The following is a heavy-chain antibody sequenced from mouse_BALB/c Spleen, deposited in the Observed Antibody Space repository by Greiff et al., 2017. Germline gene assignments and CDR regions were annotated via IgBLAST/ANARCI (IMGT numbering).Heavy chain of an antibody. J-gene: IGHJ4*01. CDR1: GFTFSNYW. D-gene: IGHD1-2*01. CDR3: TRNYGYDYAMDY. Sequence: EVKVEESGGGLVQPGGSMKLSCVASGFTFSNYWMNWVRQSPEKGLEWVAEIRLKSNNYATHYAESVKGRFTISRDDSKSSVYLQMNNLRAEDTGIYYCTRNYGYDYAMDYWGQGTSVTVSS. CDR2: IRLKSNNYAT. V-gene: IGHV6-6*02.